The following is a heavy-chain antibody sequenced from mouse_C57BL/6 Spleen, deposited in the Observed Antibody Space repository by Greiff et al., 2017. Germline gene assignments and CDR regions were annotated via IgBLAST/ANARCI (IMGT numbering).Heavy chain of an antibody. CDR3: AREGAYYSNFYCFDY. CDR2: IYPGDGDT. Sequence: VKLQESGPELVKPGASVKISCKASGYAFSSSWMNWVKQRPGKGLEWIGRIYPGDGDTNYNGKFKGKATLTADKSFSTAYMQRSSLTSEDSAVYFRAREGAYYSNFYCFDYWGQGTTLAVSS. V-gene: IGHV1-82*01. D-gene: IGHD2-5*01. CDR1: GYAFSSSW. J-gene: IGHJ2*01.